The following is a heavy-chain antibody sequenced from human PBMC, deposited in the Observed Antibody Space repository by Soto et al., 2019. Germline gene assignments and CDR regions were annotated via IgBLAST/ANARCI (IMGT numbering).Heavy chain of an antibody. V-gene: IGHV3-33*01. J-gene: IGHJ6*03. CDR1: GFIFSNFG. Sequence: QVQLVESGGGVVQPGKSLTISCAASGFIFSNFGMHWVRQAPGKGLEWVAFIWYDGNIKYYADSVKGRFTXSXDXSKXXXXXXXXXXXXXXXXXXXXAXDDTDXRSANCHTYYYYSYYMDVWGSGTTVXVSS. CDR2: IWYDGNIK. D-gene: IGHD1-1*01. CDR3: AXDDTDXRSANCHTYYYYSYYMDV.